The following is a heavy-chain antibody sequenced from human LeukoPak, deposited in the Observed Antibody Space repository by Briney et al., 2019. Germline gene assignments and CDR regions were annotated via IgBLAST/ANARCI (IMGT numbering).Heavy chain of an antibody. V-gene: IGHV4-59*13. CDR3: ARMYYYPNWYFDL. CDR2: IYYSGST. Sequence: SETLSLTCTVSGGSISSYHWSWIRQPPGKGLEWIGYIYYSGSTNYNPSLKSRVTISVDTSKNQFSLKLSSVTAADTAVYYCARMYYYPNWYFDLWGRGTLVTVSS. CDR1: GGSISSYH. D-gene: IGHD3-10*01. J-gene: IGHJ2*01.